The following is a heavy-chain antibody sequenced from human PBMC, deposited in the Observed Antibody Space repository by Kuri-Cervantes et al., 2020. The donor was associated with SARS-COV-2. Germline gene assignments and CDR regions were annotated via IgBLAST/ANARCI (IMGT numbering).Heavy chain of an antibody. D-gene: IGHD5-18*01. V-gene: IGHV4-61*05. Sequence: SETLSLTCTVSGASIRTNSFYWGWIRQPPGKGLEWIGYIYSSGSTNYNPSLKSRVTISVDTSKNQFSLKLSSVTAADTAVYYCARAGGYSYAVFDYWGQGTLVTVSS. CDR1: GASIRTNSFY. CDR3: ARAGGYSYAVFDY. J-gene: IGHJ4*02. CDR2: IYSSGST.